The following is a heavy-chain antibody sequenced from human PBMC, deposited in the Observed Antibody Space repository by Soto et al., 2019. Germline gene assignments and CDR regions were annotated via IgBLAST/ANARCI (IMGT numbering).Heavy chain of an antibody. V-gene: IGHV3-33*01. CDR1: GFTFSSYG. J-gene: IGHJ3*02. CDR3: ARVDMPADVSVGAFDI. Sequence: QVQLVESGGGVVQPGRSLRLSCAASGFTFSSYGMHWVRQAPGKGLEWVAVIWYDGSNKYYADSVKGRFTISRDNSKNTLDLQMNSLRAEDTAVYYCARVDMPADVSVGAFDIWGQGTMVTVSS. D-gene: IGHD2-2*01. CDR2: IWYDGSNK.